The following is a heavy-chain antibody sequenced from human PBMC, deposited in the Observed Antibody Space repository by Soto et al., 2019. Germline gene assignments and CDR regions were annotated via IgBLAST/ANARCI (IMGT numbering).Heavy chain of an antibody. CDR3: ARGGELQDAFDI. J-gene: IGHJ3*02. V-gene: IGHV1-69*01. CDR2: IIPIFGTA. D-gene: IGHD1-7*01. Sequence: SLKLSCTASGGTFSSYAISWGRQAPGGGVEWMGGIIPIFGTANYAQKCQGRVTITADESTSTAYMELSSLRSEDTAVYYCARGGELQDAFDIWGQGTMVTVSS. CDR1: GGTFSSYA.